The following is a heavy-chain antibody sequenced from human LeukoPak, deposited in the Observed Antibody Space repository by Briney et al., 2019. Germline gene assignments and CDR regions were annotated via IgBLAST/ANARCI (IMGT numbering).Heavy chain of an antibody. V-gene: IGHV4-59*12. CDR3: ARTVVGYFDL. CDR2: IYYSGST. D-gene: IGHD4-23*01. J-gene: IGHJ2*01. CDR1: GGSISSYY. Sequence: SETLSLTCTVSGGSISSYYWSWIRQPPGKGLEWIGYIYYSGSTNYNPSLKSRVTISVDTSKNQFSLKLSSVTAADTAVYYCARTVVGYFDLWGRGTLVTVSS.